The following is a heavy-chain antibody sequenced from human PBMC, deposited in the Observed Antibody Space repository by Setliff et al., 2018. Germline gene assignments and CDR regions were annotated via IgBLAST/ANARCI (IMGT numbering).Heavy chain of an antibody. J-gene: IGHJ4*02. CDR1: GGSFSGYY. Sequence: PSETLSLTCAVYGGSFSGYYWRWIRQPPGKGLEWIGEINHSGSTNSNPSLKSRVTISVDTSKNQFSLKLSSVTAADTAVYYCAGGRIQQWKYYFDYWGQGTLVTVSS. V-gene: IGHV4-34*01. D-gene: IGHD5-18*01. CDR3: AGGRIQQWKYYFDY. CDR2: INHSGST.